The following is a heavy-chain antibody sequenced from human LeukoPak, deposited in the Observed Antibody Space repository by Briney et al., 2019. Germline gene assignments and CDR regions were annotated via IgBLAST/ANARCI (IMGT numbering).Heavy chain of an antibody. Sequence: PSETLSLTCTVSGGSIRSYYWSWIRQPAGKGLEWIGRIYTSGSTNYNPSLKSRVTMSVDTSKNQFSLKLSSVTAADTAVYYCAREYCTNGVCYHWYFDLWGRGTLVTVSS. CDR1: GGSIRSYY. CDR2: IYTSGST. D-gene: IGHD2-8*01. J-gene: IGHJ2*01. CDR3: AREYCTNGVCYHWYFDL. V-gene: IGHV4-4*07.